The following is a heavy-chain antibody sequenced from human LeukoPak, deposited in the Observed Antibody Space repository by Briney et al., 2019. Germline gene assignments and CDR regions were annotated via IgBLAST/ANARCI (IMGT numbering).Heavy chain of an antibody. CDR1: GYTFTSYY. J-gene: IGHJ4*02. Sequence: ASVKVSCKASGYTFTSYYMHWVRQAPGQGLEWMGIINPSGGSTSYAQKFQGRVTITADKSTSTAYMELSSLRSEDTAVYYCARDRAKYYYDSSGYGFDYWGQGTLVTVSS. V-gene: IGHV1-46*01. CDR3: ARDRAKYYYDSSGYGFDY. D-gene: IGHD3-22*01. CDR2: INPSGGST.